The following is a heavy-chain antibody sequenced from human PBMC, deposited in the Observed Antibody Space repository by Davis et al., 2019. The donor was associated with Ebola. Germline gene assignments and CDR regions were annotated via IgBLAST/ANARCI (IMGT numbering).Heavy chain of an antibody. CDR3: ARDGRQQLADLFYYYYGMDV. V-gene: IGHV3-23*01. D-gene: IGHD6-13*01. J-gene: IGHJ6*02. CDR2: ISGSGGST. Sequence: GESLEISCAASGFTFSSYAMSWVRQAPGKGLEWVSAISGSGGSTYYADSVKGRFTISRDNSKNTLYLQMNSLRAEDTAVYYCARDGRQQLADLFYYYYGMDVWGQGTTVTVSS. CDR1: GFTFSSYA.